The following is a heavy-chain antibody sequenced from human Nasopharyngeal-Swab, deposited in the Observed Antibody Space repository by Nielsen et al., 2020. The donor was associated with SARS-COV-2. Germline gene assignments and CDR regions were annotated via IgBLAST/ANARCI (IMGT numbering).Heavy chain of an antibody. D-gene: IGHD2-2*01. CDR3: ARGYCSSTSCYVMDV. V-gene: IGHV1-2*06. CDR2: INPNSGGT. CDR1: GYTFTGYY. Sequence: ASVKVSCKASGYTFTGYYMHRVRQAPGQGLEWMGRINPNSGGTNYAQKFQGRVTMTRDTSISTAYMELSRLRSDDTAVYYCARGYCSSTSCYVMDVWGQGTTVTVSS. J-gene: IGHJ6*02.